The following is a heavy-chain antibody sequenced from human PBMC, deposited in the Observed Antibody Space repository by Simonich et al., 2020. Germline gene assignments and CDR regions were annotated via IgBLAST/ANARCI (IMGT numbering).Heavy chain of an antibody. V-gene: IGHV3-21*01. J-gene: IGHJ4*02. CDR3: ARDTSYYGSGSYYFDY. D-gene: IGHD3-10*01. CDR2: ISSSSRYI. CDR1: GFTFSSYS. Sequence: GGGLVKPGGSLRLSCAASGFTFSSYSMNWVRQAAGEGLEWVSSISSSSRYIYYADPVKGRFTISRDNAKNSLYLQMNSLRAEDTAVYYCARDTSYYGSGSYYFDYWGQGTLVTVSS.